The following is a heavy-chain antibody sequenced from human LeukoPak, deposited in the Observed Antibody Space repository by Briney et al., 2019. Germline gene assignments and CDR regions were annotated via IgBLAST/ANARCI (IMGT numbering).Heavy chain of an antibody. CDR2: IRQDGGDK. CDR3: AGEGGGFDI. CDR1: GFTFSSHR. D-gene: IGHD2-15*01. J-gene: IGHJ3*02. Sequence: GGSLRLSCAASGFTFSSHRLSWVRQAPGKGLEWVANIRQDGGDKYYVDSVKGRFTISRDNAKNTLYLQMNSLRAEDTAVYYCAGEGGGFDIWGQGTMVTVSS. V-gene: IGHV3-7*01.